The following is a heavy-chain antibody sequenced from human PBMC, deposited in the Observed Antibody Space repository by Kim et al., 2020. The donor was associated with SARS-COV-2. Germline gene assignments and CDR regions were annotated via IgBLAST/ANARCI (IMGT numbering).Heavy chain of an antibody. Sequence: GGSLRLSCAASGFTFSAYAMHWVRQAPGKGLEWVTLISYDGSNQYYADSVKGRFTISRDNSKNTLYLQMNSLRGEDTAVYYCAKDPRSPNSGYDYNHYYGVDVWGQGTTVTVSS. V-gene: IGHV3-30*18. CDR3: AKDPRSPNSGYDYNHYYGVDV. CDR1: GFTFSAYA. D-gene: IGHD5-12*01. CDR2: ISYDGSNQ. J-gene: IGHJ6*02.